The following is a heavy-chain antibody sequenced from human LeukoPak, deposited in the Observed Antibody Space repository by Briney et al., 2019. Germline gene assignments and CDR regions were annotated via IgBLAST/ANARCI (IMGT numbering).Heavy chain of an antibody. CDR2: IYSGGST. D-gene: IGHD2-15*01. CDR3: ASSGRGWYSQYYFDY. Sequence: GGSLRLSCAASGFTVSSNYMSWVRQAPGKGLEWVSVIYSGGSTYYADSVKGRFTISKDNSKNTLYLQMNSLRAEDTAVYYCASSGRGWYSQYYFDYWGQGTLVTVSS. J-gene: IGHJ4*02. V-gene: IGHV3-66*01. CDR1: GFTVSSNY.